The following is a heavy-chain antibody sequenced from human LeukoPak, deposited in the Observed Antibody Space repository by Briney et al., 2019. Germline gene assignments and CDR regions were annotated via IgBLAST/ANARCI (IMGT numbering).Heavy chain of an antibody. CDR3: AREPTYYDFWSGYSWFDY. CDR2: ISSSSSTI. CDR1: GFTFSGYS. V-gene: IGHV3-48*01. D-gene: IGHD3-3*01. J-gene: IGHJ4*02. Sequence: GGSLRLSCAASGFTFSGYSMNWVRQAPGKGLEWVSYISSSSSTIYYADSVKGRFTISRDNAKNSLYLQMNSLRAEDTAVYYCAREPTYYDFWSGYSWFDYWGQGTLVTVSS.